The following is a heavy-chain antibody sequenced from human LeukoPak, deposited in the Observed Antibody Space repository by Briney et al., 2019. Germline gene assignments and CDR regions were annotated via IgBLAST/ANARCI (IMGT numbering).Heavy chain of an antibody. J-gene: IGHJ4*02. CDR3: AWRYSYGYDLYDY. V-gene: IGHV4-34*01. Sequence: PSETLSLTCAVYGGSFSGYYWSWIRQPPGKGLEWIGEINHSGSTNYNPSLKSRVTISVDTSKNQFSLKVSSVTAADTAVYYCAWRYSYGYDLYDYWGQGTLVTVSS. D-gene: IGHD5-18*01. CDR2: INHSGST. CDR1: GGSFSGYY.